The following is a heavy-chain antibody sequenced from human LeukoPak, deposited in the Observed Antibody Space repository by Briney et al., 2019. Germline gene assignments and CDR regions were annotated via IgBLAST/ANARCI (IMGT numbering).Heavy chain of an antibody. V-gene: IGHV3-21*01. CDR1: GFTFSSYT. D-gene: IGHD6-13*01. J-gene: IGHJ4*02. Sequence: GGSLRLSCAASGFTFSSYTMNWVRQAPGKGLEWVSSISGSSRHKYYADSVKGRFTISRDNAKNSLYLQMNSLRAEDTAVYYCASTANFAAGCYIDYWGQGTLVTVSS. CDR2: ISGSSRHK. CDR3: ASTANFAAGCYIDY.